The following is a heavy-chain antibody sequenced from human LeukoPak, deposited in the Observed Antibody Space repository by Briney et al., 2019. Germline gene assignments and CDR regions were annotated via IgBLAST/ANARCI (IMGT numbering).Heavy chain of an antibody. CDR2: INPNSGNT. Sequence: ASVKVSCKASGYTFTGYFIHWVRQAPGQGLEWMGWINPNSGNTNYAQKFQGRVTMTRDTSISTAYMELSRLRSDDTAVYYCARENSGARFDYWGQGTLVTVSS. J-gene: IGHJ4*02. CDR1: GYTFTGYF. CDR3: ARENSGARFDY. D-gene: IGHD4-17*01. V-gene: IGHV1-2*02.